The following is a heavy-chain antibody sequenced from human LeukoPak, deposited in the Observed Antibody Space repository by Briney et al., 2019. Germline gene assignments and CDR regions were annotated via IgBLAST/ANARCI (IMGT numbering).Heavy chain of an antibody. J-gene: IGHJ6*02. CDR3: ARHTGPYYSSGSYGLDV. D-gene: IGHD3-10*01. CDR1: GFTFSAYN. V-gene: IGHV3-21*01. CDR2: ISSSGTSI. Sequence: GGPLRLSCAASGFTFSAYNMNWVRQAPGKGLEWVSSISSSGTSIYYAESSKGRFTISRDDAKNSLYLQMNSLRAEDTAVYYCARHTGPYYSSGSYGLDVWGQGTTVIVSS.